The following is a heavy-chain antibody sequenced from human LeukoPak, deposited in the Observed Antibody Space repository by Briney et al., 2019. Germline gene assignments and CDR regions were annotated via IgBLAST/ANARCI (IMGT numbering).Heavy chain of an antibody. J-gene: IGHJ5*02. V-gene: IGHV4-31*03. CDR3: ARHWVVTMVRGVSLHADWFDP. CDR1: GGSISSGGYY. CDR2: IYYSGST. Sequence: SETLSLTCTVSGGSISSGGYYWSWIRQHPGKGLEWIGYIYYSGSTYYNPSLKSRVTISVDTSKNQFSLKLSSVTAADTAVYYCARHWVVTMVRGVSLHADWFDPWGQGTLVTVSS. D-gene: IGHD3-10*01.